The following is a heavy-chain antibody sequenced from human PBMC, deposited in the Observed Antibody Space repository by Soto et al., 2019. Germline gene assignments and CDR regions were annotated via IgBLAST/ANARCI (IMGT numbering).Heavy chain of an antibody. V-gene: IGHV3-30*18. CDR1: GFTFRNYG. CDR3: AKETFEQSSSSDDF. CDR2: VSFDGSLK. Sequence: QVQLVQSGGGVVQPGRSVRLSCAASGFTFRNYGMHWVRQAPGKGLEWVAVVSFDGSLKYYADSVKGRFTVSRDNSRNTMYLQMDRLRAEDTAVYYCAKETFEQSSSSDDFWGQGTLVTVSS. J-gene: IGHJ4*02. D-gene: IGHD2-2*01.